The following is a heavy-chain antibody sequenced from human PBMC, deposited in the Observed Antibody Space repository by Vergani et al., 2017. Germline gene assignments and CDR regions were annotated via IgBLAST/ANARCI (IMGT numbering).Heavy chain of an antibody. Sequence: QVQLQESGPGLVKPSQTLSLTCTVSGGSISSGGYYWSWIRQHPGKGLEWIGYIYYSGSTYYNPSLKSRVTISVDTSKNQFSLKLSSVTAADTAVYYCARDPTPSMVRDHNWFDPWGQGTLVTVSS. V-gene: IGHV4-31*03. CDR2: IYYSGST. J-gene: IGHJ5*02. CDR1: GGSISSGGYY. CDR3: ARDPTPSMVRDHNWFDP. D-gene: IGHD3-10*01.